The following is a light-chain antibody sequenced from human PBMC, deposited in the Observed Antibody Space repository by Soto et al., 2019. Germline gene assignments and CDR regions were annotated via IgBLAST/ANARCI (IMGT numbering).Light chain of an antibody. Sequence: QSVLTQPPSASGSPGQSVTISCTGTSCYVGGYDYLSWYQQHPGKAPKLMIYEVTIRPSGVSDRFSGSKSGNTASLTVSGLQAEDEADYYCSSYTGGNPSYVFGTGTKVTVL. J-gene: IGLJ1*01. V-gene: IGLV2-8*01. CDR2: EVT. CDR3: SSYTGGNPSYV. CDR1: SCYVGGYDY.